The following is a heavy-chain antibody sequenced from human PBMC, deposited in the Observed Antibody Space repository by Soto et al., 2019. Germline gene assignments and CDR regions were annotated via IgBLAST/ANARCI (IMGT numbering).Heavy chain of an antibody. Sequence: GGSLRLSCAASGFTFSNAWMSWVRQAPGKGLEWVGRIKSKTDGVTTDYAAPVKGRFTISRDDSKNTLYLQMNSLKTEDTAVYYCTTDLWFGVPDAFDIWGQGTMVTVSS. D-gene: IGHD3-10*01. CDR2: IKSKTDGVTT. V-gene: IGHV3-15*01. J-gene: IGHJ3*02. CDR3: TTDLWFGVPDAFDI. CDR1: GFTFSNAW.